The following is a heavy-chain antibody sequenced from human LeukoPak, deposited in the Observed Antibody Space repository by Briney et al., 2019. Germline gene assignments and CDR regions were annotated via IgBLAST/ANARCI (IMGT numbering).Heavy chain of an antibody. CDR3: ARALYCTNGVCYNPNWFDP. CDR2: INHSGST. CDR1: GGSFSGYY. D-gene: IGHD2-8*01. J-gene: IGHJ5*02. V-gene: IGHV4-34*01. Sequence: SETLSLTCAVYGGSFSGYYWSWIRQPPGKGLGWIGEINHSGSTNYNPSLKSRVTISVDTSKNQFSLKLSSVTAADTAVYYCARALYCTNGVCYNPNWFDPWGQGTLVTVSS.